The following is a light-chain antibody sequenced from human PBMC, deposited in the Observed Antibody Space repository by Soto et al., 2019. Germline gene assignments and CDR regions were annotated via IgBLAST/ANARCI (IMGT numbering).Light chain of an antibody. CDR2: DVT. V-gene: IGLV2-8*01. CDR1: SSDVGGYNY. Sequence: QSALAQPPSASGSPGQSVTISCCGTSSDVGGYNYVSWYQQHPGKAPKLIIYDVTNRPSGVPDRFSGSKSGNTASLTVSGLQAEDEADYYCSSYAGSLTWVFGGGTKLTVL. CDR3: SSYAGSLTWV. J-gene: IGLJ3*02.